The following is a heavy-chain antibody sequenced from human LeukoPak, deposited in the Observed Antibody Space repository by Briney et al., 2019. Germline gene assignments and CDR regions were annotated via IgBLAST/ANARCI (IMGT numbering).Heavy chain of an antibody. D-gene: IGHD5-12*01. V-gene: IGHV3-23*01. CDR3: ARDGYSGYDSFDY. J-gene: IGHJ4*02. CDR1: GFTFSSNA. Sequence: PGGSLRLSCAASGFTFSSNAMSWVRQAPGKGLEWVSAISGSGGSTYYADSVKGRFTISRDNSKNTLYLQMNSLRAEDTAVYYCARDGYSGYDSFDYWGQGTLVTVSS. CDR2: ISGSGGST.